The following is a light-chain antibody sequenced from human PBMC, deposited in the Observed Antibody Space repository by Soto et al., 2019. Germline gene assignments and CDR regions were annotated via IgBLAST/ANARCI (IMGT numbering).Light chain of an antibody. J-gene: IGKJ1*01. CDR1: QSVSSNY. CDR3: QQYGSSPTWT. Sequence: ESVLTQSPGTLSLSPGERATLSCRASQSVSSNYLAWYQQKPGQAPRLLIYGASTRATGSPDRFSGSGSGTDFTLTISRLEPEDSAVYYCQQYGSSPTWTFGQGTKGDIK. V-gene: IGKV3-20*01. CDR2: GAS.